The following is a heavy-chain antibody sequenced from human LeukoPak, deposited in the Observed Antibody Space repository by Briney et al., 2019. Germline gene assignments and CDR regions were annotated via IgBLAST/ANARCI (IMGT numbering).Heavy chain of an antibody. D-gene: IGHD3-22*01. CDR3: ARAHYDSSGYYRPRTSDAFDI. CDR2: IKQDGSEK. V-gene: IGHV3-7*01. Sequence: PGGSLRPSCAASGFTFSSYAMNWVRQAPGKGLEWVANIKQDGSEKYYVDSVKGRFTISRDNAKNSLYLQMNSLRAEDTAVYYCARAHYDSSGYYRPRTSDAFDIWGQGTMVTVSS. CDR1: GFTFSSYA. J-gene: IGHJ3*02.